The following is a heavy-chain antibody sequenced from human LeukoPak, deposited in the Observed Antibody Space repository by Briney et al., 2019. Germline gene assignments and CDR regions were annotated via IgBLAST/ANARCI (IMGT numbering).Heavy chain of an antibody. CDR3: ASSSSWYNWFDP. CDR1: GGSISSGGYY. V-gene: IGHV4-31*03. J-gene: IGHJ5*02. CDR2: IYHSGST. Sequence: PSQTLSLTCTVSGGSISSGGYYWSWIRQHPGKGLEWIGYIYHSGSTYYNPSLKSRVTISVDTSKNQFSLKLSSVTAADTAVYYCASSSSWYNWFDPWGQGTLVTVSS. D-gene: IGHD6-13*01.